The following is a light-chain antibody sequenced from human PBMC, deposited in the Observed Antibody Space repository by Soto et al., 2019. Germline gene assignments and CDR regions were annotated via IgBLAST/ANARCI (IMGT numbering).Light chain of an antibody. Sequence: EIVLTQYTGTLSLSPGERATLSCRASQSVSSTYLGWYQQKPGQAPRLLISGASNRATGIPDRFSGSGSGTDFTLTISRLAPEDFAVYYCQQFGTIPFTFGPGTKVDIK. CDR3: QQFGTIPFT. CDR2: GAS. CDR1: QSVSSTY. J-gene: IGKJ3*01. V-gene: IGKV3-20*01.